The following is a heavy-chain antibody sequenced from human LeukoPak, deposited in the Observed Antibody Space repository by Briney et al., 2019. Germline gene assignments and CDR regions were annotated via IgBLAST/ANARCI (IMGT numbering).Heavy chain of an antibody. Sequence: SETLSLTCTVSGGSISSGGYYWSWIRQPPGKGLEWIGEINHSGSTNYNPSLKSRVTISVDTSKNQFSLKLSSVTAADTAVYYCARGGYYGSADYWGQGTLVTVSS. CDR1: GGSISSGGYY. CDR3: ARGGYYGSADY. V-gene: IGHV4-39*07. CDR2: INHSGST. J-gene: IGHJ4*02. D-gene: IGHD3-10*01.